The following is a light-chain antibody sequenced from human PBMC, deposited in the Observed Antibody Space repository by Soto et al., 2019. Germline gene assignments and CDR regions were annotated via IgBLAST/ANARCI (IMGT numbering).Light chain of an antibody. J-gene: IGKJ5*01. CDR2: AAS. Sequence: DIQVTQSPSTLSASVGDRVTITCRASQSISSWLAWYQQKPGKAPKLLIYAASRLQSGVPSRFSGGGSGTDFTLTISRLQPEDFATYYCQQANSFPITFGQGTRLEIK. V-gene: IGKV1-12*01. CDR3: QQANSFPIT. CDR1: QSISSW.